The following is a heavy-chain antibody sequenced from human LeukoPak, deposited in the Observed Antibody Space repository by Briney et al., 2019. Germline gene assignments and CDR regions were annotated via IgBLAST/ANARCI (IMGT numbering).Heavy chain of an antibody. J-gene: IGHJ6*03. CDR2: INPSGRT. Sequence: SENLSLTCGVSGRSFGAYYWTWVRQPPGKGLEWIGEINPSGRTNYNPSLKSRVTMSVDTTKNQFSLSLSSVIAADTAVYYCARGVRWLQLRRESYYYLDVWGKGTTVTVSS. CDR1: GRSFGAYY. D-gene: IGHD5-24*01. CDR3: ARGVRWLQLRRESYYYLDV. V-gene: IGHV4-34*01.